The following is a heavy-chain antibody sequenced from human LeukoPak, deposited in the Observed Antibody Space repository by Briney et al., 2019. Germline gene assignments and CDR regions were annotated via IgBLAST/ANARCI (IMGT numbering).Heavy chain of an antibody. J-gene: IGHJ4*02. CDR2: ISAYNGDA. Sequence: WASVKVSCKASGYTFTTYGVTWVRQAPRRGLEWMGWISAYNGDAMYAQKFQGRITMTTDTSTSTANMELRSLRSDDTAVYYCARDHSSSCQLLDYWGQGTLVTISS. V-gene: IGHV1-18*01. CDR1: GYTFTTYG. CDR3: ARDHSSSCQLLDY. D-gene: IGHD6-13*01.